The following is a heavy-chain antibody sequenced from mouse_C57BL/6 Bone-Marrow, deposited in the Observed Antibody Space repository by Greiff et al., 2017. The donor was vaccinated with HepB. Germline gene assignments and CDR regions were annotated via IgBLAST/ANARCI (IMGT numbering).Heavy chain of an antibody. J-gene: IGHJ2*01. V-gene: IGHV1-76*01. CDR2: IYPGSGNT. Sequence: QVQLKESGAELVRPGASVKLSCKASGYTFTDYYINWVKQRPGQGLEWIARIYPGSGNTYYNEKFKGKATLTAEKSSSTAYMQLSSLTSEDSAVYFCARNWGPFDYWGQGTTLTVSS. CDR3: ARNWGPFDY. D-gene: IGHD4-1*01. CDR1: GYTFTDYY.